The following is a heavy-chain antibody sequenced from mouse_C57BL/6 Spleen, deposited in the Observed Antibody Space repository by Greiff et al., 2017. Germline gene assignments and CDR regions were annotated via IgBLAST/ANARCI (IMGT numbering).Heavy chain of an antibody. CDR2: INYDGSST. D-gene: IGHD2-2*01. CDR1: GFTFSDYY. V-gene: IGHV5-16*01. Sequence: EVKLVESEGGLVQPGSSMKLSCTASGFTFSDYYMAWVRQVPEKGLEWVANINYDGSSTYYLDSLKSRFIISRDNAKNILYLQMSSLKSEDTATYYCARDRGGYDVGDFDYWGQGTTLTVSS. CDR3: ARDRGGYDVGDFDY. J-gene: IGHJ2*01.